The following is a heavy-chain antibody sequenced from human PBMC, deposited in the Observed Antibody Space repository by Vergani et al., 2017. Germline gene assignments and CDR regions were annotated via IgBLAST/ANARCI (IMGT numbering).Heavy chain of an antibody. D-gene: IGHD2-8*01. J-gene: IGHJ6*03. CDR2: IDHTGRP. CDR1: GGSFTSYH. V-gene: IGHV4-34*01. CDR3: ARVNAETNGHLYYYYYMDV. Sequence: QVQLQQWGGGLLKPSETLSLTCVVNGGSFTSYHWTWLRQSPGEGLGWVGDIDHTGRPDYNPSLKSRLTMSVDKSRNQFSLRFNSVTATDTAIYFCARVNAETNGHLYYYYYMDVWGQGTAVTVS.